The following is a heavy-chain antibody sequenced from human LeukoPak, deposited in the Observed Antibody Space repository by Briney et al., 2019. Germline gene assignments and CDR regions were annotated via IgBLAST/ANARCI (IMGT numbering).Heavy chain of an antibody. CDR1: GFTFSNYA. Sequence: PGGSLRLSCTASGFTFSNYAMSWVRQAPGKGLEWVSAITVSGVTTYYADSVKGRFTIYRDDSKNTLYLEMNSLRAEDTAVYYCAKFRGHATVLDPFEDAFDIWGQGTMVTVSS. J-gene: IGHJ3*02. V-gene: IGHV3-23*01. CDR3: AKFRGHATVLDPFEDAFDI. D-gene: IGHD3-10*01. CDR2: ITVSGVTT.